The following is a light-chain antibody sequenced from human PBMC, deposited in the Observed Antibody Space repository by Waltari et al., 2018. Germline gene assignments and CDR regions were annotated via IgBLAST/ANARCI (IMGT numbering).Light chain of an antibody. J-gene: IGKJ1*01. V-gene: IGKV3-20*01. CDR1: QRVGRS. CDR3: QHYVRLPVT. Sequence: ETVLTQSPGTLSLSPGERATISCSASQRVGRSLAWYQQKPGRAPRLLIYATSNRATGIPDRFSASGSGTDFSLTISRLEPEDFALYYCQHYVRLPVTFGQGTKVEVK. CDR2: ATS.